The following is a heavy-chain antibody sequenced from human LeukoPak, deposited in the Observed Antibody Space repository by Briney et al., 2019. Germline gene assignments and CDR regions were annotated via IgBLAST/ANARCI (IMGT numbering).Heavy chain of an antibody. CDR2: INAGNGNT. CDR1: GYTFTSYA. J-gene: IGHJ4*02. V-gene: IGHV1-3*03. D-gene: IGHD6-13*01. CDR3: ARGSSWYGYFDY. Sequence: ASVKVSCKASGYTFTSYAMHWVRQAPGQRLEWMGWINAGNGNTKYSQEFQGRVTITRDTSASTAYMELSSLRSEDVAVYYCARGSSWYGYFDYWGQGTLVTVSS.